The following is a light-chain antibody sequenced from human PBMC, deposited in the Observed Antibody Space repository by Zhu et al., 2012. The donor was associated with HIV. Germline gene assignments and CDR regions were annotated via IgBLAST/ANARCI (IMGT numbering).Light chain of an antibody. J-gene: IGKJ2*01. V-gene: IGKV1-5*03. CDR2: EAS. CDR3: QQYYTPSYT. Sequence: DIQMTQSPSTLSASVGDSVTITCRASQSVYKWLAWYQQKPDKAPKLLIYEASNLETGVPSRFSGSGSGTEFTLTISSLQPDDFATYSCQQYYTPSYTFGLGDQTADQT. CDR1: QSVYKW.